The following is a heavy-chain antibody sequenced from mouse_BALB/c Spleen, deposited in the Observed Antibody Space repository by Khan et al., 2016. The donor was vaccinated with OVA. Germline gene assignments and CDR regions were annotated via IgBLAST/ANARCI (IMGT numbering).Heavy chain of an antibody. Sequence: VELVESGAELAKPGASVKLSCKASGYTFTSNWMHWVKQRPGQGLEWIGYINPSTDYTEYNQKFKDKATLTADKSSSTAYMHLTSLTSEDSAVYYCVNHGSSSAWFTYWGQGTLVTVSA. D-gene: IGHD1-1*01. CDR3: VNHGSSSAWFTY. V-gene: IGHV1-7*01. CDR1: GYTFTSNW. CDR2: INPSTDYT. J-gene: IGHJ3*01.